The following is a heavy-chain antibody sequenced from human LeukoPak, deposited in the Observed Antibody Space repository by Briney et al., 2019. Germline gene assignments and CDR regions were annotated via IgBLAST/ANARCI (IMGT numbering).Heavy chain of an antibody. CDR3: AELGITMTGGV. CDR2: IHSDGSST. CDR1: GFTFSSTW. J-gene: IGHJ6*04. Sequence: GGSLRLSCAASGFTFSSTWMHWFRQAPGKGPVWVSRIHSDGSSTIYADSVKGRFTISRDNARNTLYLQMNSLRAEDTAVYYCAELGITMTGGVWGKGTTVTISS. V-gene: IGHV3-74*01. D-gene: IGHD3-10*02.